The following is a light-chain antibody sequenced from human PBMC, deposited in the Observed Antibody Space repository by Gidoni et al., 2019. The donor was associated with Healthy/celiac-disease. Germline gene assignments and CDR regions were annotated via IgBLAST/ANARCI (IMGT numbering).Light chain of an antibody. CDR2: GAS. CDR3: QQYNNWLYT. J-gene: IGKJ2*01. V-gene: IGKV3-15*01. CDR1: QSVSSN. Sequence: IVMTQSPPTLSVSPGERATLSCRASQSVSSNLAWYQQKPGQAPRLLIYGASTRAPGIPARFSGSGSGTEFTLTISSLQSEDFAVYYCQQYNNWLYTFGQGTKLEIK.